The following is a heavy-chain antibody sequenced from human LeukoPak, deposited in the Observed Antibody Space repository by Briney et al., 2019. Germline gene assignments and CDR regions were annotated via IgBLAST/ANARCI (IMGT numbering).Heavy chain of an antibody. D-gene: IGHD2-2*02. Sequence: SETLSLTCSVSGASVSSITYYGGWIRLPPGTGLEWIGSIHHTGSTYYNPSLKSRVAISVDTSKNQFSLKLDSVTAADTAVYYCARHALITAISTYNWFDPWGQGTLVTVSS. CDR3: ARHALITAISTYNWFDP. V-gene: IGHV4-39*01. CDR1: GASVSSITYY. J-gene: IGHJ5*02. CDR2: IHHTGST.